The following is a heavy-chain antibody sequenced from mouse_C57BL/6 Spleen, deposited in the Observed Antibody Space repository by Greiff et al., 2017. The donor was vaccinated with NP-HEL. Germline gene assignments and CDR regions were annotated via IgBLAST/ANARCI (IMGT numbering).Heavy chain of an antibody. CDR2: IYPGGGYT. Sequence: VQLQQSGAELVRPGTSAKMSCKASGYTFTNYWIGWAKQRPGHGLEWIGDIYPGGGYTNYNEKFKGKATLTADKSSSTAYMQFSSLTSEDSAIYYWARGKKTAQATKDYYAMDYWGQGTSVTVSS. D-gene: IGHD3-2*02. J-gene: IGHJ4*01. V-gene: IGHV1-63*01. CDR3: ARGKKTAQATKDYYAMDY. CDR1: GYTFTNYW.